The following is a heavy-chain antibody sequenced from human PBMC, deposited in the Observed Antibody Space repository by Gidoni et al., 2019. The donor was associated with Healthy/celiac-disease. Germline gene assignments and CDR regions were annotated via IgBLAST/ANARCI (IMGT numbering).Heavy chain of an antibody. CDR1: GGSFTGYY. CDR3: ARELRQYDFWSGYYGVFDY. J-gene: IGHJ4*02. D-gene: IGHD3-3*01. V-gene: IGHV4-34*01. Sequence: QVQLQQFVAGLLKPSETLSLTCAVYGGSFTGYYWRWIRQPPGKGLEWIGEINHSGSTNYNPDLKNRVTISVEKYKNKFSQKLSSVTAADKAVDYCARELRQYDFWSGYYGVFDYWGQGTMVTVSS. CDR2: INHSGST.